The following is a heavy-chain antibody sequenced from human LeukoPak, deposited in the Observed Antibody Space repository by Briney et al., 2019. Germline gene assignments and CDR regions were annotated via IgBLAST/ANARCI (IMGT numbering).Heavy chain of an antibody. Sequence: TGGSLRLSCAASGFTFSTYWMRWVRQTPGKEMMWISRISNDGRTTSYADSVKGRFTTSRDNAKNTLYLQMTSLRVEDTGLYYCVREFVKAADPWGQGTQVTVSS. J-gene: IGHJ5*02. D-gene: IGHD6-13*01. CDR3: VREFVKAADP. CDR2: ISNDGRTT. CDR1: GFTFSTYW. V-gene: IGHV3-74*01.